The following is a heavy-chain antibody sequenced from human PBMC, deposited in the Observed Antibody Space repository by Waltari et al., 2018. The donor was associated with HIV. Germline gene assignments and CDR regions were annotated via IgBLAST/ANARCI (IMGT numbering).Heavy chain of an antibody. CDR2: IYPGDSDA. D-gene: IGHD4-17*01. Sequence: AKLVQSGAEVKEPGESLTISCKSLGHNFAGYWVGWVRQMPGKGLEWGGVIYPGDSDAVYSPSFQGRVIMSTDSSISTVYLQWSSLRASDTAMYYCARRKGDYRTAFDTWGQGTMVTASS. V-gene: IGHV5-51*01. CDR1: GHNFAGYW. CDR3: ARRKGDYRTAFDT. J-gene: IGHJ3*02.